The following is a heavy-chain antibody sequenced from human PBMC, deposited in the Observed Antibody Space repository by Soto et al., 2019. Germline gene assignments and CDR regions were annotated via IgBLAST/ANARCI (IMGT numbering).Heavy chain of an antibody. CDR3: ARNHPDLSIRNFDY. CDR1: GGSISRYY. J-gene: IGHJ4*02. D-gene: IGHD2-21*01. Sequence: SETLSLTCTVSGGSISRYYWSWIRQPPGKGLEWVGYIYYSGSTNYNPYFKSRVTITVNTSKNQFSLKLSAVTAADTAVYYCARNHPDLSIRNFDYWGQGTLVTVSS. CDR2: IYYSGST. V-gene: IGHV4-59*01.